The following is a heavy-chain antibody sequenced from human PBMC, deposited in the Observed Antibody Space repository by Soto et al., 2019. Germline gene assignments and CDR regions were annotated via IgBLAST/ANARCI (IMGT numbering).Heavy chain of an antibody. J-gene: IGHJ6*02. V-gene: IGHV1-3*01. CDR2: INAGNGNT. Sequence: ASVKVSCKASGYTFTNYAIQWVRQAPGQRLEWMGWINAGNGNTKYSQKFQGRVTITRDTSASTAYMELSSLRSEDTAVYYCARDLGEYYDFPYYGMDVWGQGTTVTVSS. CDR1: GYTFTNYA. CDR3: ARDLGEYYDFPYYGMDV. D-gene: IGHD3-3*01.